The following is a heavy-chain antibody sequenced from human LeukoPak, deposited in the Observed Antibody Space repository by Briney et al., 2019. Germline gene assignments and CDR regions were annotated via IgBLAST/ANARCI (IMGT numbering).Heavy chain of an antibody. J-gene: IGHJ4*02. Sequence: PGGSLRLSCAASGFTFSSCAMSWVRQSPGKGLEWVSAISGSGGNTYYADSVKGRFTISRDNSNNTLYLQMNSLRAEDTAVYYCAKFRSLPYPTAYYFDYWGQGTLVTVSS. D-gene: IGHD2-21*02. V-gene: IGHV3-23*01. CDR2: ISGSGGNT. CDR1: GFTFSSCA. CDR3: AKFRSLPYPTAYYFDY.